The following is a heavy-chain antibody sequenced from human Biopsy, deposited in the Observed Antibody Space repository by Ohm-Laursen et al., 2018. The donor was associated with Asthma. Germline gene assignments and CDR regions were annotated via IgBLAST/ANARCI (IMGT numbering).Heavy chain of an antibody. D-gene: IGHD1-1*01. CDR2: ISKDASTQ. V-gene: IGHV3-30*01. CDR1: GFSFSNFA. J-gene: IGHJ3*02. Sequence: LRLSCTAPGFSFSNFAIHWVRQAPGKGLEWVGVISKDASTQDYADSVKGRFTMARDNSKNTLDLQMNSLREEDTAVYYCVRDGTDDAFDIWGQGTVVSVSS. CDR3: VRDGTDDAFDI.